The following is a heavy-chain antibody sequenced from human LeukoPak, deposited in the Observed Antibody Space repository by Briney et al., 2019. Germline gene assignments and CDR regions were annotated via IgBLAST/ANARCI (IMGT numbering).Heavy chain of an antibody. CDR3: ASTFPAGTALYYFDY. V-gene: IGHV4-59*12. CDR1: GGSISSYY. J-gene: IGHJ4*02. Sequence: SETLSLTCTVSGGSISSYYWSWIRQPPGKGLEWIGYIYYSGSTNYNPSLKSRVTISVDTSKNQFSLKLSSVTAADTAVYYCASTFPAGTALYYFDYWGQGTLVTVSS. CDR2: IYYSGST. D-gene: IGHD6-13*01.